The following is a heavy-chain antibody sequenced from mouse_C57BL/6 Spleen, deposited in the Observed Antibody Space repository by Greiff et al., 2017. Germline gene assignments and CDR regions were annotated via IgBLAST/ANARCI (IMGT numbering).Heavy chain of an antibody. CDR1: GFSLTSYG. V-gene: IGHV2-5*01. D-gene: IGHD2-4*01. Sequence: VKLQESGPGLVQPSQSLSITCTVSGFSLTSYGVHWVRQSPGKGLEWLGVIWRGGSTDYNAAFMSRLSITKDNSKSQVFFKMNSLQADDTAIYYCAKPIYYDYFYAMDYWGQGTSVTVSS. CDR3: AKPIYYDYFYAMDY. CDR2: IWRGGST. J-gene: IGHJ4*01.